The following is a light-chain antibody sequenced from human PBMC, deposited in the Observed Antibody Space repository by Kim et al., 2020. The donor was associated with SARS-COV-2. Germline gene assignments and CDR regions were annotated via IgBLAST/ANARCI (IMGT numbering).Light chain of an antibody. CDR1: QDIKNG. J-gene: IGKJ5*01. CDR2: GAS. Sequence: APVGDRVTSTCRADQDIKNGLGWYQQTPGRAPKRLIYGASSLQSGVPSRFSGSGSGTEFTLTISSVQPEDFATYFCLQHNTYPITFGRRTRLEI. CDR3: LQHNTYPIT. V-gene: IGKV1-17*01.